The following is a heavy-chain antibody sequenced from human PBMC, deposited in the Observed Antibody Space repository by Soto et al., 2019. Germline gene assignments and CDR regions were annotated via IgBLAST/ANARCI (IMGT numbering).Heavy chain of an antibody. CDR3: ARDGPITMIVVVNSPLDY. V-gene: IGHV1-18*04. CDR1: GYTFTSYG. Sequence: QVQLVQSGAEVKKPGASVKVSCKASGYTFTSYGISWVRQAPGQGLEWMGWISAYNGNTNYAQKLQGRVTMTTDTSTSTAYMELTSLRSDDTAVYYCARDGPITMIVVVNSPLDYWGQGTLVTVSS. J-gene: IGHJ4*02. D-gene: IGHD3-22*01. CDR2: ISAYNGNT.